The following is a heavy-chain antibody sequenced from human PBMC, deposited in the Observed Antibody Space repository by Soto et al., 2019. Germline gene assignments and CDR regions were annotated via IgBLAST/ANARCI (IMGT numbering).Heavy chain of an antibody. CDR1: GFTFSAYW. J-gene: IGHJ6*02. CDR3: TRGHYYGMDV. V-gene: IGHV3-74*03. Sequence: PGGSLRLSCAASGFTFSAYWMHWVRQAPGKGLVWVSRTNTDGTATTYADSVEGRFTISRDNAKNMLYLQMNSLRAEDMAVYYCTRGHYYGMDVWGQGTTVTVSS. CDR2: TNTDGTAT.